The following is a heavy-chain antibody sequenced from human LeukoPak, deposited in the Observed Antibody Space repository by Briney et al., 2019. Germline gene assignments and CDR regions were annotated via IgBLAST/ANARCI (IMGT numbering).Heavy chain of an antibody. J-gene: IGHJ6*02. D-gene: IGHD1/OR15-1a*01. CDR2: IITIFDTA. CDR1: GCTFSSYA. Sequence: SSVKVSCKASGCTFSSYAISWVRQAPGQGLEWMGGIITIFDTANYEQKFQGRVTITADESTSTAYMELSSLRFEDTAVYYCARNVQLEQRRDYYYYGMYVWGQGTTVTVSS. CDR3: ARNVQLEQRRDYYYYGMYV. V-gene: IGHV1-69*01.